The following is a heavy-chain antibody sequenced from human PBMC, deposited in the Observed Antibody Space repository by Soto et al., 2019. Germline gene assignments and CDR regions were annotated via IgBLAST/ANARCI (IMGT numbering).Heavy chain of an antibody. V-gene: IGHV3-74*03. CDR1: GFTFSGHW. J-gene: IGHJ3*02. CDR2: INTDGGSS. D-gene: IGHD2-2*01. Sequence: EVQLVESGGDLVQPGGSLSLSCAASGFTFSGHWMHWVRQVPGKGLEWVSRINTDGGSSAYADSVKGRFAISRDNAKNTLYLQMNGLRAEDTAVYYCARVAGYCSRTSCYRRAFDTWGQGTTVTVSS. CDR3: ARVAGYCSRTSCYRRAFDT.